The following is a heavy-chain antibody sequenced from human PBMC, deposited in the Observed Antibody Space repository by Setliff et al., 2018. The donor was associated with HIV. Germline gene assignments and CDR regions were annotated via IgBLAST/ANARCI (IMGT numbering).Heavy chain of an antibody. J-gene: IGHJ6*03. CDR3: ARGRCSGGTCSGRYSYLHIDV. Sequence: PSETLSLTCAVYGGSFSDYSWTWIRRSPGKGLEWIGEIYHGGRADYNPSLTSRVTMSVDSSKKQFSLRLSSVDAADTAVYYCARGRCSGGTCSGRYSYLHIDVWGKGTTVTVSS. V-gene: IGHV4-34*01. CDR2: IYHGGRA. D-gene: IGHD2-15*01. CDR1: GGSFSDYS.